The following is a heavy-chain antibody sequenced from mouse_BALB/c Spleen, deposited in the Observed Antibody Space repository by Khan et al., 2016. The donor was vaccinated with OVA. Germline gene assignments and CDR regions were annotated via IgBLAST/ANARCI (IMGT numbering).Heavy chain of an antibody. CDR1: GFTFSSYS. D-gene: IGHD4-1*01. J-gene: IGHJ3*01. CDR2: ISSGGDYT. CDR3: ASHLTGSFAY. Sequence: VQLKESGGDLVKPGGSLKLSCAASGFTFSSYSMSWVRQTPDQRLEWVATISSGGDYTSYLDSVKGRFTISRDNAKNTLYLQRSSLKSEDTSRYDCASHLTGSFAYWGQGTLVTVSA. V-gene: IGHV5-6*01.